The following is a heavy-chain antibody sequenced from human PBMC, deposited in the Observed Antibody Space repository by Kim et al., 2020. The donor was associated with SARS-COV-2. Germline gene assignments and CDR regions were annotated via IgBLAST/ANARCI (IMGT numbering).Heavy chain of an antibody. J-gene: IGHJ6*02. V-gene: IGHV3-66*01. CDR2: IYADGGT. Sequence: GGSLRLSCAASTFTVSSNYMSWVRQAPGKGLEWVSVIYADGGTFYADSVKGRFTISRDNSRNALYLQMNSLRAEDTAVYYCARGGVTTTGYYGLDVWG. CDR1: TFTVSSNY. CDR3: ARGGVTTTGYYGLDV. D-gene: IGHD4-17*01.